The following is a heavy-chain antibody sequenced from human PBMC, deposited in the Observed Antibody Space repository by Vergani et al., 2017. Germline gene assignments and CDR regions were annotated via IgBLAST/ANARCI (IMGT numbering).Heavy chain of an antibody. CDR3: ARVNTETNGHLYYYYDMDV. CDR2: IDHTGRP. D-gene: IGHD4-11*01. J-gene: IGHJ6*02. V-gene: IGHV4-34*01. CDR1: GGSFTSYH. Sequence: QVQLQQWGGGLLKPSETLSLTCVVNGGSFTSYHWTWIRQSPGQGLEWVGDIDHTGRPDYNPSLKSRLTMSVDKFPNQFSLTLNSVTATDTAIYFFARVNTETNGHLYYYYDMDVWGQGTAVTVS.